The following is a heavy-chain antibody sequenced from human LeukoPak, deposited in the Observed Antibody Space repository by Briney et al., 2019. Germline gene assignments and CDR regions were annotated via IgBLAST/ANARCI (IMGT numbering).Heavy chain of an antibody. CDR1: GFTFSSYR. D-gene: IGHD6-19*01. Sequence: GGSLRLSCAASGFTFSSYRTSWVRQAPGKGLEWVANIKKDGSEKYYVDSVKGRFTISRDNAKNSLYLQMNSLRAEDTAVYYCASLYSSGWTRDYWGQGTLVTVSS. CDR2: IKKDGSEK. CDR3: ASLYSSGWTRDY. V-gene: IGHV3-7*01. J-gene: IGHJ4*02.